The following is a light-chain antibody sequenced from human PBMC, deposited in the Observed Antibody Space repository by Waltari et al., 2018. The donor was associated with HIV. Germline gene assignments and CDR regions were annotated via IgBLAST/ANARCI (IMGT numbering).Light chain of an antibody. Sequence: QSVLTQPPSASGTPGQRVTISCSGSSSNVGRNSVSWYRQFPGTAPKLLIYQTNQRPSGVPDRSAGSKSGTSASLAISGLQSDDESVYYCAAWDNSLNGPLFGGGTQLTVL. CDR3: AAWDNSLNGPL. CDR2: QTN. CDR1: SSNVGRNS. J-gene: IGLJ2*01. V-gene: IGLV1-44*01.